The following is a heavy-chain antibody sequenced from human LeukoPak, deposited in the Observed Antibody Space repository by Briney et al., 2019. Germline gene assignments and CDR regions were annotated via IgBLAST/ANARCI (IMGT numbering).Heavy chain of an antibody. CDR2: ISGSGGST. Sequence: AASVKVSCKASGGTFSSYAMSWVRQAPGKGLEWVSAISGSGGSTYYADSVKGRFTISRDNSKNTLYLQMNSLRAEDTAVYYCAKTPHGYNYVDYWGQGTLVTVSS. V-gene: IGHV3-23*01. CDR3: AKTPHGYNYVDY. CDR1: GGTFSSYA. J-gene: IGHJ4*02. D-gene: IGHD5-24*01.